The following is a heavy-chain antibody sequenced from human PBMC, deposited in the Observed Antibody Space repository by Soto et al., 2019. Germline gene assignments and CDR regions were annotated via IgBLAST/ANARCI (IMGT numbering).Heavy chain of an antibody. J-gene: IGHJ2*01. Sequence: QLLESGPGLVKPSETLSLTCTVSGGSISSSSYYWGWIRQPPGKGLEWIGSIYYSGSTYYNPSLKSRVTISVDTSKNQFSLKLSSVTAADTAVYYCARGGWLAFDLWGRGTLVTVSS. D-gene: IGHD3-16*01. CDR3: ARGGWLAFDL. CDR2: IYYSGST. CDR1: GGSISSSSYY. V-gene: IGHV4-39*01.